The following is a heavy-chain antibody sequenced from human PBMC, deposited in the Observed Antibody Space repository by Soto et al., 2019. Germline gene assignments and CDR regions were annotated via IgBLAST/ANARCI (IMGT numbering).Heavy chain of an antibody. D-gene: IGHD3-16*02. Sequence: ASVKVSCKASGYTFTSYDINWVRQATGQGLEWMGWMNPNSGNTGYAQKFQGRVTMTRNTSISTAYMELSSLRSEDTAVYYCARGRAKFYDYFWGSYLSPRVFDIGGKGTMVT. J-gene: IGHJ3*02. CDR3: ARGRAKFYDYFWGSYLSPRVFDI. CDR1: GYTFTSYD. CDR2: MNPNSGNT. V-gene: IGHV1-8*01.